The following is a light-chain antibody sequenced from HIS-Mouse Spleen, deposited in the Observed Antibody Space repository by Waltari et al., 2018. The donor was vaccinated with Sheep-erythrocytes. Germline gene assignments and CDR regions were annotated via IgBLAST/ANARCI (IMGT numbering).Light chain of an antibody. CDR1: SSKIGSNY. CDR3: ATWDDSLSGNWV. Sequence: QSVLTQPPSASGTPGQRVTISCSGSSSKIGSNYVSWYQQLPGTAPKLLIYRNNQRPSGVPDRFSVSKSGTAASLAISGLRSEDEADYYCATWDDSLSGNWVFGGGTKLTVL. V-gene: IGLV1-47*01. J-gene: IGLJ3*02. CDR2: RNN.